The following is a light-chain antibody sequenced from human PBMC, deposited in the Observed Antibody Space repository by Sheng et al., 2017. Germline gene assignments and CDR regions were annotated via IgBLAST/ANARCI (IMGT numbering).Light chain of an antibody. V-gene: IGKV3-20*01. CDR3: QQYGSLIT. CDR1: QSINRN. Sequence: ERVMMQSPATLSVSPGESATLSCRASQSINRNLAWYQQKSGQAPRLLIYGASSRATGIPDRFSGSGSGTDFTLTISRLEPEDFAVYYCQQYGSLITFGQGTRLEIK. J-gene: IGKJ5*01. CDR2: GAS.